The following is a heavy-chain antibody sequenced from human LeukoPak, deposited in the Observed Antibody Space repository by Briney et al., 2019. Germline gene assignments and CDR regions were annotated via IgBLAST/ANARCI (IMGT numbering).Heavy chain of an antibody. CDR3: ARRNRSGWYFDY. J-gene: IGHJ4*02. V-gene: IGHV4-31*03. CDR1: GGSISSGGYH. D-gene: IGHD6-19*01. CDR2: IYYSGNT. Sequence: SETLSLTCTVSGGSISSGGYHWSWIRQHPGKGLDWIGYIYYSGNTYYNPSLKSRAIISVDTSKNQFSLNLYSVTAADTAVYYCARRNRSGWYFDYWGQGTLVTVSS.